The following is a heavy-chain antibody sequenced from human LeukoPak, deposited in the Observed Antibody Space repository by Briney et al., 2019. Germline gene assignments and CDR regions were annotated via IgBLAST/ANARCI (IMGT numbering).Heavy chain of an antibody. CDR1: GYTFTSYG. V-gene: IGHV1-18*01. CDR3: ARDGSSSWTTRGNWFDP. Sequence: ASVKVSCKASGYTFTSYGISWVRQAPGQGLEWMGWISAYNGNTNYAQKLQGRVTMTTDTSTSTAYMELRSLRSDDTAVYYCARDGSSSWTTRGNWFDPWGQGTLVTVSS. D-gene: IGHD6-13*01. J-gene: IGHJ5*02. CDR2: ISAYNGNT.